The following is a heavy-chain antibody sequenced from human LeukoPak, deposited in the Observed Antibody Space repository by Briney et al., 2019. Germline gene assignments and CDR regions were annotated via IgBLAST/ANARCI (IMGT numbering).Heavy chain of an antibody. CDR1: GYTFTSYD. Sequence: PRASVRVSCTASGYTFTSYDINWVRQATGQGLEWMGWMNPNSGNTGYAQKFQGRVTMTRNTSISTAYMELSSLRSEDTAVYYCASPGYCSGGSCQGYYFDYWGQGTLVTVSS. D-gene: IGHD2-15*01. V-gene: IGHV1-8*01. CDR2: MNPNSGNT. CDR3: ASPGYCSGGSCQGYYFDY. J-gene: IGHJ4*02.